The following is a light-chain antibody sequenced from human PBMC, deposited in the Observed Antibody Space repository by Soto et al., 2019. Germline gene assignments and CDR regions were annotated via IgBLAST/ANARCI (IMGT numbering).Light chain of an antibody. V-gene: IGKV1-5*01. Sequence: DIQMTQSPSTLSASVGDRVTITCRSSQSISSWLAWYQQKPGKAPKLLIYDASSLESGVPSRFSGSGSGTDFTLKISRVEAEDVGVYYCMQSRQSRAFGGGTKVDI. CDR1: QSISSW. CDR3: MQSRQSRA. J-gene: IGKJ4*01. CDR2: DAS.